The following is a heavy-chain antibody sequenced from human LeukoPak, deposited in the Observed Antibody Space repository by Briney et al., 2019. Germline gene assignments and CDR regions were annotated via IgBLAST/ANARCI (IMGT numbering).Heavy chain of an antibody. CDR3: AREGRNCSRTSCTTYYFDY. CDR2: INWNGGST. D-gene: IGHD2-2*01. V-gene: IGHV3-20*01. J-gene: IGHJ4*02. Sequence: GGSLRLSCAASGFTFSSYGTHWVRQALEEGVEWGSDINWNGGSTGDADSVKGRFTISRDNAKNSLYLQMNSLRAEDTALYHCAREGRNCSRTSCTTYYFDYWGQGTLVTVSS. CDR1: GFTFSSYG.